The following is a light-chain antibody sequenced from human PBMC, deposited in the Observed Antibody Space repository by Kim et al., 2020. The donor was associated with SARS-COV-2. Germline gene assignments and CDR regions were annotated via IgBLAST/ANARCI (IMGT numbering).Light chain of an antibody. J-gene: IGKJ1*01. V-gene: IGKV3-20*01. CDR1: QSVSSNY. CDR3: QQYGSAPVT. Sequence: SPGERSTLSCRASQSVSSNYLAGYQQKSGQAPRLLIYDTSSRATGIPDRFSGSGSGTDFTLTINRLEPEDFAVYYCQQYGSAPVTFGQGTKVDIK. CDR2: DTS.